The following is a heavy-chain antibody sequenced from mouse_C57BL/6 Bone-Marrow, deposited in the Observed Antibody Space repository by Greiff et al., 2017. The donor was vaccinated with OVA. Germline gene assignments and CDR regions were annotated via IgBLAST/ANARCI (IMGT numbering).Heavy chain of an antibody. Sequence: VQRVESGAELVRPGASVKLSCKASGYTFTDYYINWVKQRPGQGLEWIARIYPGSGNTYYNEKFKGKATLTAEKSSSTAYMQLSSLTSEDSAVYFCARGGNSYFDYWGQGTTLTVSS. CDR3: ARGGNSYFDY. J-gene: IGHJ2*01. V-gene: IGHV1-76*01. D-gene: IGHD2-1*01. CDR1: GYTFTDYY. CDR2: IYPGSGNT.